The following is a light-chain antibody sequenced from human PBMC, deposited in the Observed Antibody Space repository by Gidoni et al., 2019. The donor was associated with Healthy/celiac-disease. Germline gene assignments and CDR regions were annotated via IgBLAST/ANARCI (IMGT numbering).Light chain of an antibody. CDR2: DDS. J-gene: IGLJ2*01. CDR1: NIGSKS. V-gene: IGLV3-21*03. Sequence: SYVLTQPPSVSVAPGKTARITCGGNNIGSKSLHWYQQKPGQAPGLVVYDDSDRPSGIPERFSGSNSGNTATLTISRVEAGDEADYYCQVWDSSSDRVFGGGTKLTVL. CDR3: QVWDSSSDRV.